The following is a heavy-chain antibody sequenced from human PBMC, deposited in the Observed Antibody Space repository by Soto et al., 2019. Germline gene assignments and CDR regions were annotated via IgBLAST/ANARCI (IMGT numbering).Heavy chain of an antibody. CDR2: MSNDANNR. CDR3: VKEDGKSRNVDWSSWAFDC. CDR1: GFDFSNFG. V-gene: IGHV3-30*18. Sequence: QVQLLESGGGVVQPGRSLRLACAGSGFDFSNFGMHWVRQAPGKGLEWVAVMSNDANNRYHADSVKGRFIISRDNSKKTLDLQMNRIKTEDSAIYFCVKEDGKSRNVDWSSWAFDCWGQGTVVTVSS. D-gene: IGHD3-9*01. J-gene: IGHJ3*01.